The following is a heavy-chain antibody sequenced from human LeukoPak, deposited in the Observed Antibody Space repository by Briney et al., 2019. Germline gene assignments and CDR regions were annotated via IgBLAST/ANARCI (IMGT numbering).Heavy chain of an antibody. CDR1: GFTFSSYV. V-gene: IGHV3-30*04. J-gene: IGHJ4*02. CDR2: ISYDGSNK. CDR3: ARDQGRYCSGGSCSLFDY. D-gene: IGHD2-15*01. Sequence: GGSLRLSCAASGFTFSSYVMHWVRQAPGKGLEWVAVISYDGSNKYYADSVKGRFTISRHNAKNSLYLQMNSLRAEDTAVYYCARDQGRYCSGGSCSLFDYWGQGTLVTVSS.